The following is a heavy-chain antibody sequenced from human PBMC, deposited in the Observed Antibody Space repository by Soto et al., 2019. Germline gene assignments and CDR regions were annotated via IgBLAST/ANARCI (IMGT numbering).Heavy chain of an antibody. J-gene: IGHJ5*02. Sequence: QVQLQESGPGLVKPSETLSLTCTVSGGSVSSGSYYWSWIRQPPGKGLEWIGYIYYSGSTNYNPSHKTPVTITVTTTKNQFSLKLSSVSAADTAVYYCARVAALGMWFDPWGQGTMVTVS. CDR2: IYYSGST. CDR3: ARVAALGMWFDP. CDR1: GGSVSSGSYY. V-gene: IGHV4-61*01. D-gene: IGHD6-6*01.